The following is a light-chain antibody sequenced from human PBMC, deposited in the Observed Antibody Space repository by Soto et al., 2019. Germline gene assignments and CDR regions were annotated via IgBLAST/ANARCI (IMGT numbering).Light chain of an antibody. CDR3: QQYGRSPT. V-gene: IGKV3-20*01. CDR2: DAS. J-gene: IGKJ1*01. Sequence: EIVLTQSPATLSLSPGERATRSCRASQSVSSNYLAWYQQKLGQAPRLLIYDASRRATGIPDRFSGSGSGTDFTLTISRLEPEDFVVYYCQQYGRSPTFGQGTKVDIK. CDR1: QSVSSNY.